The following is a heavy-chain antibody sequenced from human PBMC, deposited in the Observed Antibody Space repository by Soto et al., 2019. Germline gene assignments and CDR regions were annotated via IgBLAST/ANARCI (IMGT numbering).Heavy chain of an antibody. J-gene: IGHJ6*02. Sequence: PSETLSLTCAVYGGSFSGYYWSWIRQPPGKGLEWIGEINHSGSTNYNPSPKSRVTISVDTSKNQFSLKLSSVTAADTAVYYCARSYSSSWIYYYYGMDVWGQGTTVTVSS. CDR3: ARSYSSSWIYYYYGMDV. CDR2: INHSGST. CDR1: GGSFSGYY. V-gene: IGHV4-34*01. D-gene: IGHD6-13*01.